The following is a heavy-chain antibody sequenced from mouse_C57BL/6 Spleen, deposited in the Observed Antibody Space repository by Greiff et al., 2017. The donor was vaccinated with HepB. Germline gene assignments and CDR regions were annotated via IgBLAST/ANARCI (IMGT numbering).Heavy chain of an antibody. Sequence: DVQLQESGPGLVKPSQSLSLTCSVTGYSITSGYYWNWIRQFPGNKLEWMGYISYDGSNNYNPSLKNRISITRDTSKNQFFLKFNSVTTEDTATYYCARGDYYGSSYFDYWGQGTTLTVSS. CDR1: GYSITSGYY. CDR3: ARGDYYGSSYFDY. CDR2: ISYDGSN. J-gene: IGHJ2*01. D-gene: IGHD1-1*01. V-gene: IGHV3-6*01.